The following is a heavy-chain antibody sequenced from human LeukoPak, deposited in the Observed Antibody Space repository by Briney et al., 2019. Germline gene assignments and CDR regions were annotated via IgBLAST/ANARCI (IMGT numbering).Heavy chain of an antibody. CDR3: ARACSGGSCYDDAFDI. D-gene: IGHD2-15*01. J-gene: IGHJ3*02. V-gene: IGHV4-59*01. Sequence: SSETLSLTCTVSGGSISSYYWSWIRQPPGKGLEWLGYIYYSGSTNYNPSLKSRVTISVDTSKNQFSLKLSSVTAADTAVYYCARACSGGSCYDDAFDIWGQGTMVTVSS. CDR2: IYYSGST. CDR1: GGSISSYY.